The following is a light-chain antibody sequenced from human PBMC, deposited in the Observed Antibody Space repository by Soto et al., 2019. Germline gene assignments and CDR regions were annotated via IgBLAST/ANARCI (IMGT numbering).Light chain of an antibody. CDR2: DAS. J-gene: IGKJ1*01. CDR1: QGIGKY. V-gene: IGKV1-27*01. Sequence: DIQMTQSPSSLSASVGDRVTITCRASQGIGKYLAGYQQKPGKVPKHLIYDASTLQSGVPSRFSGGGSGTDFTLTISSLQPEDVVTYYCQKYYTSPETFGQGTKVEI. CDR3: QKYYTSPET.